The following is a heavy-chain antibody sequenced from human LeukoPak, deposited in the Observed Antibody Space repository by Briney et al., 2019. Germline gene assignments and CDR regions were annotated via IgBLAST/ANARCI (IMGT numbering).Heavy chain of an antibody. CDR1: GGSFSGYY. D-gene: IGHD6-25*01. CDR2: INHSGST. V-gene: IGHV4-34*01. Sequence: PSETLSLTCAVYGGSFSGYYWSWIRQPPGKGLEWIGEINHSGSTNYNPSLTSRVTISVDTSKNQFPLKLSSVTAADTAVYYCARLRGQRSNYYYYYMDVWGKGTTVTVSS. CDR3: ARLRGQRSNYYYYYMDV. J-gene: IGHJ6*03.